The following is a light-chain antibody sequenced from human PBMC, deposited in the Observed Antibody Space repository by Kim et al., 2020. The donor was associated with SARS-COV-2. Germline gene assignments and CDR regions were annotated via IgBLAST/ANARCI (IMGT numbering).Light chain of an antibody. CDR1: NIGRKS. CDR2: DDS. V-gene: IGLV3-21*03. CDR3: QVWDSSSDPFV. Sequence: PGKTARITCGENNIGRKSVHWYQQKPGQAPVLVVYDDSDRPSGIPERFSGSNSGNTATLTISRVEAGDEADYYCQVWDSSSDPFVFGTGTKVTVL. J-gene: IGLJ1*01.